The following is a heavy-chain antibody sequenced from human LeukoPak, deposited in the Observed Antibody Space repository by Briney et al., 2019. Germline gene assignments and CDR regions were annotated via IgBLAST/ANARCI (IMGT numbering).Heavy chain of an antibody. D-gene: IGHD2/OR15-2a*01. V-gene: IGHV4-59*01. Sequence: SESLTLTCTASGGTISSYYWSWIRQPPGKGLEWIGYIYYSGSTNYNPSLKSRFTISVDTSKNQFSLKLSSVTAADTAVYYCAREGGIVYWGQGTLVTVSS. CDR3: AREGGIVY. J-gene: IGHJ4*02. CDR1: GGTISSYY. CDR2: IYYSGST.